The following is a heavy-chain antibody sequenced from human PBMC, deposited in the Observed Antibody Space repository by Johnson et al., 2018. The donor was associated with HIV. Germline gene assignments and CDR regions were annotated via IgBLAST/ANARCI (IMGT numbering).Heavy chain of an antibody. CDR3: AKDLSTAYYDSSEDTFDI. V-gene: IGHV3-20*04. CDR2: INWNGGST. D-gene: IGHD3-22*01. J-gene: IGHJ3*02. Sequence: VQLVESGGGLIQPGGSLRLSCAASGFSFEDYGMNWVRQAPGKGLEWVSVINWNGGSTGYADSVKGRFTISRDNSKNTLYLQMNSLRAEDTAVYYCAKDLSTAYYDSSEDTFDIWGQGTMVTVSS. CDR1: GFSFEDYG.